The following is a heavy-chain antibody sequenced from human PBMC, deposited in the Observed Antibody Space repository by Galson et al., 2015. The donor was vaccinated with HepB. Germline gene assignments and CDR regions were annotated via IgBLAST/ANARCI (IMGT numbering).Heavy chain of an antibody. V-gene: IGHV3-23*01. D-gene: IGHD2-15*01. Sequence: SLRLSCAASRFAFSNYAMNWVRQAPGKGLEWVSSISGSGDSTLDADSVKGRFTISRDDSKNTLYLQMNSLRAEDTAVYYCTKRGGAYCSGGSCYPPGSDHYMDVWGKGTTVTVSS. J-gene: IGHJ6*03. CDR1: RFAFSNYA. CDR2: ISGSGDST. CDR3: TKRGGAYCSGGSCYPPGSDHYMDV.